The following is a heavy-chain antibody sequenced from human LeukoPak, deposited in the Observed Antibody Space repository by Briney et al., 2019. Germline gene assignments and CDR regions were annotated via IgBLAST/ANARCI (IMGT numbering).Heavy chain of an antibody. J-gene: IGHJ4*02. D-gene: IGHD3-22*01. CDR1: GFSVSNKY. V-gene: IGHV3-53*01. Sequence: PGGSLRLSCAASGFSVSNKYITWFRQAPGKGLEWVSATYGDGGTNYADSAKGRFTVSRDGSKNTLYLQMNSLRAEDTAVYYCAIQGSGYDSSGYLGYWGQGTLVTVSS. CDR2: TYGDGGT. CDR3: AIQGSGYDSSGYLGY.